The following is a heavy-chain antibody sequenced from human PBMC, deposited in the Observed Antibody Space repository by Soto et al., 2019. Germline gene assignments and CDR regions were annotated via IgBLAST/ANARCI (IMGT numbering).Heavy chain of an antibody. D-gene: IGHD3-3*01. CDR1: GFSFSDSG. Sequence: EVQLVESGGGLIQPGGSLRLSCAASGFSFSDSGMNWVRRAPGKGLEWISYISSSSRTIYYAASVEGRFTVSRDNVKSSVHLQMNSLRGEDTGVYYCARTRMEWALYFDNWGRGTLVTVSS. CDR2: ISSSSRTI. CDR3: ARTRMEWALYFDN. J-gene: IGHJ4*02. V-gene: IGHV3-48*01.